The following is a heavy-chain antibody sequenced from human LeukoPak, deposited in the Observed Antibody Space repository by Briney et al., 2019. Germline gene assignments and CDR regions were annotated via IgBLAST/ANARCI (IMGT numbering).Heavy chain of an antibody. CDR3: SIQDSSHY. V-gene: IGHV4-39*01. J-gene: IGHJ4*02. Sequence: PSETLSLTCTVSGDSVSSTNYYWGWIRQPPGRGLEWIASIRYSESAYYSPSLKGRATISVDTSKNQFSLRLRSLTATDTAVYYCSIQDSSHYWGQGTLVTVSS. D-gene: IGHD3-22*01. CDR1: GDSVSSTNYY. CDR2: IRYSESA.